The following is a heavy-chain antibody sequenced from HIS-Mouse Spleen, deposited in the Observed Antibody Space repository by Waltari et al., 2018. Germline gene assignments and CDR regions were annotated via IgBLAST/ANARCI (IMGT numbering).Heavy chain of an antibody. D-gene: IGHD1-26*01. J-gene: IGHJ4*02. V-gene: IGHV3-30*18. CDR2: ISYDGSNK. Sequence: QVQLVESGGGVVQPGRSLRLSCAASGFSCTSYCIHWVRQAPGKGVEWVAVISYDGSNKYYADSVKGRFTISRDNSKNTLYLQMNSLRAEDTAVYYCAKIRVGATDYWGQGTLVTVSS. CDR3: AKIRVGATDY. CDR1: GFSCTSYC.